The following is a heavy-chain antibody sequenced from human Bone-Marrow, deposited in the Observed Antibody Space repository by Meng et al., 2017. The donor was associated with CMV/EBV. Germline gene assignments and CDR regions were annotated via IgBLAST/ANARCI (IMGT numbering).Heavy chain of an antibody. J-gene: IGHJ6*02. D-gene: IGHD2-2*01. CDR2: ISTSGGST. V-gene: IGHV3-64*02. CDR3: ARRYCSSSICPRGSYGMDV. CDR1: GFTFTSFT. Sequence: GESLKISCVASGFTFTSFTMHWVRQAPGKGLEYVSAISTSGGSTYYADSVKGRFTISRDNSKNTLYLEMNSLRAEDTAVYYCARRYCSSSICPRGSYGMDVWGQGTTVTVSS.